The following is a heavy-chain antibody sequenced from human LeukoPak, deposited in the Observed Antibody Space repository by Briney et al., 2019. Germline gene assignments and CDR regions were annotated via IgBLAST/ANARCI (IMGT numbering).Heavy chain of an antibody. D-gene: IGHD5-18*01. CDR2: IKQDGSEK. Sequence: GGSLRLSCAASGFTFSSYWMSWVRQAPGKGLEWVANIKQDGSEKYYVDSVKGRFTISRDNAKNSLYLQMNSLRAEDTAVYYCARDTLNVDRAMAYEYYYYGMDVWGKGTTVTVSS. CDR1: GFTFSSYW. J-gene: IGHJ6*04. V-gene: IGHV3-7*03. CDR3: ARDTLNVDRAMAYEYYYYGMDV.